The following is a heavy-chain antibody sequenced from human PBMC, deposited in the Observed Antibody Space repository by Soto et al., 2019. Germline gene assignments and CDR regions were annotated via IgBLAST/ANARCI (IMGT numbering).Heavy chain of an antibody. CDR2: IIPIVDVS. J-gene: IGHJ3*02. Sequence: QVQLVQSGAEVKKPGSSVKVSCKASGGTFSTYIINWVRQAPAQGLEWMGRIIPIVDVSNNAQKFQGRVTITADKSTSTAYMEVSSLLSDDTAIYSSARLRSVAGAFEIWGQGTIVAVSS. CDR3: ARLRSVAGAFEI. V-gene: IGHV1-69*02. D-gene: IGHD6-13*01. CDR1: GGTFSTYI.